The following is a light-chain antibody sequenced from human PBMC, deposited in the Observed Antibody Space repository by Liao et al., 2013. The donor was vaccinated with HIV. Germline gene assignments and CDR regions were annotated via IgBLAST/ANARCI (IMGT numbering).Light chain of an antibody. Sequence: SYELTQAPSVSVAPGETASITCGGSNFRTKSVHWYQQKPGQAPVLVIYYDSDRPSGIPERVSGSNSGNTATLTISGTQAMDEADYYCQAWDSSTEVFGTGTKVTVL. CDR2: YDS. V-gene: IGLV3-21*01. CDR3: QAWDSSTEV. J-gene: IGLJ1*01. CDR1: NFRTKS.